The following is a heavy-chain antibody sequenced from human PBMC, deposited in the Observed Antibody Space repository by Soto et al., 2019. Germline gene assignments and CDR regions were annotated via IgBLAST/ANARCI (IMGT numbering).Heavy chain of an antibody. CDR1: GYTFTSYG. CDR2: ISAYNGNT. D-gene: IGHD3-9*01. J-gene: IGHJ4*02. CDR3: ARVIAPVRYYYDILTGYYANIDY. V-gene: IGHV1-18*01. Sequence: GASVKVSCKASGYTFTSYGISWVRQAPGQGLEWMGWISAYNGNTNYAQKLQGRVTMTTDTSTSTAYMELRSLRSDDTAVYYCARVIAPVRYYYDILTGYYANIDYWGQGTLVTVSS.